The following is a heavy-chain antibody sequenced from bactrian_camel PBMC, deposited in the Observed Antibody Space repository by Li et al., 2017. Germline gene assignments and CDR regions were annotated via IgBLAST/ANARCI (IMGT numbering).Heavy chain of an antibody. V-gene: IGHV3S53*01. J-gene: IGHJ4*01. D-gene: IGHD3*01. Sequence: HVQLVESGGGSVQAGMSLRLSCEVSGYNPSSYCMGWFRLAPGKEREGVAAIVGDGTTTYADSVKGRFTISRDNAKNTLYLQMNSLRPEDTAMYYCAADPARRTGIQALDWQRYEYWGQGTQVTVS. CDR2: IVGDGTT. CDR1: GYNPSSYC. CDR3: AADPARRTGIQALDWQRYEY.